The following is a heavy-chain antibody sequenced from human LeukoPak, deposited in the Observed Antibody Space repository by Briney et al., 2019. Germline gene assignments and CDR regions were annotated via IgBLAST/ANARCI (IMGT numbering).Heavy chain of an antibody. CDR1: GFTFDDYA. J-gene: IGHJ4*02. V-gene: IGHV3-43*02. CDR3: AKVGIGNYYGSGSSDY. Sequence: GGSLRLSCAASGFTFDDYAMHWVRHAPGKGLEWVSLISGDGGSTYYADSVKGRFTISRDDSKNSLYLQMNSLRTEDTALYYCAKVGIGNYYGSGSSDYWGQGTLVTVSS. D-gene: IGHD3-10*01. CDR2: ISGDGGST.